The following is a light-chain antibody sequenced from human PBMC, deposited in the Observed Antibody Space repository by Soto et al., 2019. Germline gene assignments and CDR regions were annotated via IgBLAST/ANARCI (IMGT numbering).Light chain of an antibody. V-gene: IGKV1-39*01. CDR2: AAS. Sequence: DIQMTQSPSSLSASVGDRVTITCRASQSISTYLNWYQQKPGKAPELLVYAASSLQSGAPSRFIGSGSGTDFCLTISSLQAEDFTTYYFQQSDSTPYPFGQGTKLELK. CDR3: QQSDSTPYP. CDR1: QSISTY. J-gene: IGKJ2*01.